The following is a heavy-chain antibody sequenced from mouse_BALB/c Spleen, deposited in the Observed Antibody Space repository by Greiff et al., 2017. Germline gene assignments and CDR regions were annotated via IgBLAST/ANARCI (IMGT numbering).Heavy chain of an antibody. CDR2: INPYNDGT. D-gene: IGHD2-3*01. CDR3: ARSGNDGYSAWFAY. V-gene: IGHV1-14*01. CDR1: GYTFTSYV. J-gene: IGHJ3*01. Sequence: EVKLQESGPELVKPGASVKMSCKASGYTFTSYVMHWVKQKPGQGLEWIGYINPYNDGTKYNEKFKGKATLTSDKSSSTAYMELSSLTSEDSAVYYCARSGNDGYSAWFAYWGQGTLVTVAA.